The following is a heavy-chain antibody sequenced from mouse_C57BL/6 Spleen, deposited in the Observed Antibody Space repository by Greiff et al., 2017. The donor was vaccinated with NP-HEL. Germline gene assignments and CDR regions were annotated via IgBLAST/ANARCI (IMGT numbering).Heavy chain of an antibody. CDR2: IDPEDGET. CDR3: AGGYYGSSPFAY. D-gene: IGHD1-1*01. J-gene: IGHJ3*01. Sequence: EVQLQQSGAELVKPGASVKLSCTASGFNIKDYYMHWVKQRTEQGLEWIGRIDPEDGETKYAPKFQGKATITADKSSNPAYLQLSSLTSEDTAVYSCAGGYYGSSPFAYWGQGTLVTVSA. CDR1: GFNIKDYY. V-gene: IGHV14-2*01.